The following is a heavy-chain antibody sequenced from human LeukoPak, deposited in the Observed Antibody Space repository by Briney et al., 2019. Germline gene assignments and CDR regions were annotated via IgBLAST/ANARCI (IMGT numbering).Heavy chain of an antibody. V-gene: IGHV3-33*01. D-gene: IGHD6-13*01. Sequence: PGKSLRLSCAASGFTFSSYGMHWVRQAPGKGLEWVAVIWYDGRNKHYADSVKGRFTISRDNARNTLFLQMNSLRAEDTAVYYCARDPYSGSSGSGDYWGQGILVTVSS. CDR3: ARDPYSGSSGSGDY. CDR1: GFTFSSYG. J-gene: IGHJ4*02. CDR2: IWYDGRNK.